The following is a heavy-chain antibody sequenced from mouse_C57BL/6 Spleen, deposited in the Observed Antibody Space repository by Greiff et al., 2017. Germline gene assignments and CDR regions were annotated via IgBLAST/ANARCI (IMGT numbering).Heavy chain of an antibody. CDR1: GYTFTNYN. J-gene: IGHJ3*01. Sequence: EVKLQQSGPELVKPGASVKMSCKASGYTFTNYNMHWVKQSHGKSLEWIGYINPNNGGNCYNQKFKGKATLTVDKSSSTAYMELRSLTSEDSAVYYCAGGDYDGSGFAYWGQGTLVTVSA. D-gene: IGHD2-4*01. CDR3: AGGDYDGSGFAY. V-gene: IGHV1-22*01. CDR2: INPNNGGN.